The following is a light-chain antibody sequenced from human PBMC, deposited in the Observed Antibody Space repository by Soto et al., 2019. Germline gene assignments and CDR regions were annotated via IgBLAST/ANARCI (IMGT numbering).Light chain of an antibody. CDR3: QSYDSSLNVV. J-gene: IGLJ2*01. CDR1: SSNIGSHT. V-gene: IGLV1-44*01. Sequence: QSVLTQPPSTSGTPGQRVAISCSGTSSNIGSHTVNWYQQLPGTAPKLLIYGNSNRPSGVPDRFSGSKSGTSASLAITGLQAEDEADYYCQSYDSSLNVVFGGGTKLTVL. CDR2: GNS.